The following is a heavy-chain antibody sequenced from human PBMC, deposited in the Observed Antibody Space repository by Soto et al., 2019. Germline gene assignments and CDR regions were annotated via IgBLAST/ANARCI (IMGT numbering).Heavy chain of an antibody. CDR2: INAGNGNT. Sequence: AASVKVSCKASVYTFTSYAMHWVRQAPGQRLEWMGWINAGNGNTKYSQKFQGRVTITRDTSASTAYMELSSLRSEDTAVYYCAVVIAVAGTLAFDYWGQGTLVTVSS. D-gene: IGHD6-19*01. V-gene: IGHV1-3*01. CDR3: AVVIAVAGTLAFDY. CDR1: VYTFTSYA. J-gene: IGHJ4*02.